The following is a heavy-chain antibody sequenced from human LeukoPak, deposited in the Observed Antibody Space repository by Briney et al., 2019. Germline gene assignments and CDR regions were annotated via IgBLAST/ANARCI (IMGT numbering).Heavy chain of an antibody. J-gene: IGHJ6*03. Sequence: SETLSLTCTVSGGSISSRSHYWGWIRQPPGKGLEWIGSIYYSGSTNYNPSLKSRVTISVDTSKNQFSLKLSSVTAADTAVYYCARDAVVTDYYYYYYMDVWGKGTTVTVSS. CDR2: IYYSGST. D-gene: IGHD3-22*01. V-gene: IGHV4-39*07. CDR3: ARDAVVTDYYYYYYMDV. CDR1: GGSISSRSHY.